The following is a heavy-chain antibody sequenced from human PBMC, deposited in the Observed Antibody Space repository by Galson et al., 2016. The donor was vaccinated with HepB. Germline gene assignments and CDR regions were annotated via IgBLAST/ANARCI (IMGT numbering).Heavy chain of an antibody. J-gene: IGHJ5*02. CDR1: GYIFTNYD. V-gene: IGHV1-8*01. Sequence: SVKVSCKASGYIFTNYDINWVRQAPGQGLEWVGWMNPNTGDTGYAQKFQGRVTMTRTTSMNTAYMELSGLTSEDTAVYYCARMCYSEYSIPNPNWFDPWGQGPWSPSPQ. D-gene: IGHD2/OR15-2a*01. CDR3: ARMCYSEYSIPNPNWFDP. CDR2: MNPNTGDT.